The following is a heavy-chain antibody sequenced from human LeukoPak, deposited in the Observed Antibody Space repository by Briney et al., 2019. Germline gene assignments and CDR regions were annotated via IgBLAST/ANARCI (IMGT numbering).Heavy chain of an antibody. J-gene: IGHJ6*02. D-gene: IGHD3-16*01. CDR3: ARGRLYYGMDV. Sequence: SETLSLTCTVSGGSISSYYWSWIRQPPGKGLEWIGEINHSGSTNYNPSLKSRVTISVDTSKNQFSLKLSSVTAADTAVYYCARGRLYYGMDVWGQGTTVTVSS. V-gene: IGHV4-34*01. CDR2: INHSGST. CDR1: GGSISSYY.